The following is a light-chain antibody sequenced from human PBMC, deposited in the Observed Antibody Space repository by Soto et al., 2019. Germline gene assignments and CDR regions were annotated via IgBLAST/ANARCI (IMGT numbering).Light chain of an antibody. Sequence: QSALTQPRSVSGSPGQSVTISCTGTSSDVGAYNYVSWYQHHPGKAPKFMIYDVSKRPSGVPDRLSGSKSGNTASLTISGLQAEDEADYYCCSYAGSYTGVFGTGTKLTVL. CDR2: DVS. CDR3: CSYAGSYTGV. V-gene: IGLV2-11*01. J-gene: IGLJ1*01. CDR1: SSDVGAYNY.